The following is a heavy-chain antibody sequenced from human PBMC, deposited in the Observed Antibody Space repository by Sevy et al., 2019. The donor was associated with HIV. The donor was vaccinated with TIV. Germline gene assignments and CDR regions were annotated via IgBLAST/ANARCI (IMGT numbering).Heavy chain of an antibody. Sequence: GGSLRLSCAASGFTFSSYGMHWVRQAPGKGLEWVAVISYDGSNKYYADSVKGRFTISRDNFKNTLYLQMNRLRAEDTAVYYCAKDKVSSSSWYGMDVWGQGTTVTVSS. CDR3: AKDKVSSSSWYGMDV. J-gene: IGHJ6*02. CDR1: GFTFSSYG. CDR2: ISYDGSNK. V-gene: IGHV3-30*18. D-gene: IGHD6-13*01.